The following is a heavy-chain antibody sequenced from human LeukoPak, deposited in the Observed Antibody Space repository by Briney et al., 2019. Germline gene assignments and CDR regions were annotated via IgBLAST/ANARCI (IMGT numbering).Heavy chain of an antibody. V-gene: IGHV3-23*01. Sequence: GGSLRLSCAASGFTFSSYGMYWVRQAPGKGLEWVSGIGGRGDAKYYAESVKGRFTISRDNSKNTMYVQMNSLRAEDTAVYYCAKDVDIVPTAEGRFDFWGQGTLVTVSP. J-gene: IGHJ4*02. D-gene: IGHD5-12*01. CDR1: GFTFSSYG. CDR3: AKDVDIVPTAEGRFDF. CDR2: IGGRGDAK.